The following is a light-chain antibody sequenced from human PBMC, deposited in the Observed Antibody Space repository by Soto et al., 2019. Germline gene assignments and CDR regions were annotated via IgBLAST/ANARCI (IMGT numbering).Light chain of an antibody. CDR3: HHYNSYSEA. CDR2: GES. V-gene: IGKV3D-15*01. CDR1: EIVMTF. J-gene: IGKJ1*01. Sequence: PGVRATLSCTTSEIVMTFVHWYQQKPGQAPRLLINGESSRATGIPARFSGSGSGTEFTLTISSLQPEDFATYYCHHYNSYSEAFGQGTKVDIK.